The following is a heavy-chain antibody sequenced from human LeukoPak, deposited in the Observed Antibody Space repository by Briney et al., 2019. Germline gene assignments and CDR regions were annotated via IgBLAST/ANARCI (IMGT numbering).Heavy chain of an antibody. D-gene: IGHD3-10*01. CDR3: ARRRMVRGVIIPRRVPHFDY. V-gene: IGHV4-39*01. CDR2: IYYSGST. J-gene: IGHJ4*02. Sequence: PSETLSLTCTVSGDSISSSSSYWGWIRQPPGEGLEWIGSIYYSGSTYYNTSLKSRVTISVDTSKNQFSLKLSSVTAADTAVYYCARRRMVRGVIIPRRVPHFDYWGQGTLVTVSS. CDR1: GDSISSSSSY.